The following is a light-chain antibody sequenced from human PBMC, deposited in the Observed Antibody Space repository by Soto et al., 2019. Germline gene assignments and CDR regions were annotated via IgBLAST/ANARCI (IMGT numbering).Light chain of an antibody. J-gene: IGLJ1*01. CDR1: SSDIGGYNS. CDR2: EVN. Sequence: QSALTQPPSASGSPGQSVTISCTGTSSDIGGYNSVSWYQQHPGKAPRLMIYEVNKRPSGVPDRFSGSKSGYTASLTVSGLQTEDEAFYYCSSYRARSTYVFGTGTKLTVL. CDR3: SSYRARSTYV. V-gene: IGLV2-8*01.